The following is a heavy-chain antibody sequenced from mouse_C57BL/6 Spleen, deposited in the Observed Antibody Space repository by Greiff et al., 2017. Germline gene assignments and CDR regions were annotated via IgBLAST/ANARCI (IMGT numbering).Heavy chain of an antibody. Sequence: VQLQQSGPELVKPGASVKISCKASGYAFSSSWMNWVKQRPGKGLEWIGRIYPGDGGTNYNGKFKGKATLTADKSSSTAYMQLSSLTSEDSAVYLCARWEYGAMEYWGQGTSVTVSS. CDR2: IYPGDGGT. V-gene: IGHV1-82*01. D-gene: IGHD5-1*01. CDR1: GYAFSSSW. J-gene: IGHJ4*01. CDR3: ARWEYGAMEY.